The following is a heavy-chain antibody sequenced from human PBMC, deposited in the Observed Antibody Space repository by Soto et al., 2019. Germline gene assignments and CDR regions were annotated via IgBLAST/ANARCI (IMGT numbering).Heavy chain of an antibody. CDR3: ARGGQRKDFDY. CDR2: INHSGST. J-gene: IGHJ4*02. D-gene: IGHD6-25*01. CDR1: GGSFSGYY. V-gene: IGHV4-34*01. Sequence: SETLSLTCAVYGGSFSGYYWSWIRQPPGKGREWIGEINHSGSTNYNPSLKSRVTISVDTSKNQFSLKLSSVTAADTAVYYCARGGQRKDFDYWGQGTLVTVSS.